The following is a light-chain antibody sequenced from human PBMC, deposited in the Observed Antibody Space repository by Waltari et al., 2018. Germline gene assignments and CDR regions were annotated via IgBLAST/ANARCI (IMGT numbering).Light chain of an antibody. V-gene: IGLV3-19*01. J-gene: IGLJ2*01. CDR1: SLRSYY. Sequence: SFELTQDPAVSVAMGQTVRITCQGNSLRSYYARWYQQRPGQAPILVIYDKNNRPSGVPDRFSGSSSDNTASLTITGAQAEDEASYYCHSRDASGVGGSFGGGTKLTVL. CDR3: HSRDASGVGGS. CDR2: DKN.